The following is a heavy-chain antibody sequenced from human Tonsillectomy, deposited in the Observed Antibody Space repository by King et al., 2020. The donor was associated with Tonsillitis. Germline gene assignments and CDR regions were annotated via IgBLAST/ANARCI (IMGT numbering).Heavy chain of an antibody. CDR1: GGSFSDYY. V-gene: IGHV4-34*01. CDR2: INHSGST. J-gene: IGHJ4*02. D-gene: IGHD2-15*01. CDR3: ASDIAYFDY. Sequence: VQLQQWGTGLLKPSETLSLTCAVYGGSFSDYYWTWIRQPPGKGLEWIGEINHSGSTNYNPSLKSRVTISVDTPKNQFSLKLSSVTAADTAVYYCASDIAYFDYWGQGTLVTVSS.